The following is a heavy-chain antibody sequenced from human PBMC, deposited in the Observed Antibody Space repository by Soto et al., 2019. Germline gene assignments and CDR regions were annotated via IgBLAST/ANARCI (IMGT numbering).Heavy chain of an antibody. Sequence: SETLSLTCAVYGGSFSGYYLSWIRQPLGKGLEWIGEINHSGSTNYNPSLKSRVTISVDTSKNQFSLKLSSVTAADTAVYYCARGVPYYYDSSGYYYFDYWGQGTLVTVYS. CDR2: INHSGST. CDR1: GGSFSGYY. D-gene: IGHD3-22*01. J-gene: IGHJ4*02. CDR3: ARGVPYYYDSSGYYYFDY. V-gene: IGHV4-34*01.